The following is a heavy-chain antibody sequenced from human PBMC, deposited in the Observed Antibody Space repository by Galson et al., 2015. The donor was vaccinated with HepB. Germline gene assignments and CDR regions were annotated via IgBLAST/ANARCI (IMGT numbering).Heavy chain of an antibody. CDR2: TYYRSKWYN. CDR1: GDSVSSNSAS. Sequence: CAISGDSVSSNSASWNWIGQSPSRGLEWLGRTYYRSKWYNDYAVSVKGRITINPDTSKNQVSLQLNSVTPEDTAMYYCARAGLYSGDYYYYYGIDVWGQGTTVTVSS. D-gene: IGHD5-12*01. V-gene: IGHV6-1*01. CDR3: ARAGLYSGDYYYYYGIDV. J-gene: IGHJ6*02.